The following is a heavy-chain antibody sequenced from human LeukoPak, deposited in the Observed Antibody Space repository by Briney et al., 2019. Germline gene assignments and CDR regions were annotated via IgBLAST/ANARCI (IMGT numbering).Heavy chain of an antibody. CDR1: GGSISSYY. J-gene: IGHJ4*02. V-gene: IGHV4-4*09. CDR3: ARLDDDFWTFDY. CDR2: IYTSGSA. D-gene: IGHD3-3*01. Sequence: SETLSLTCTLSGGSISSYYWSRIRQPPGKGLEWIGYIYTSGSANYNPSLKSRVTISVDTSKNQFSLKLSSVTAADTAVYYCARLDDDFWTFDYWAQGTLVTVSS.